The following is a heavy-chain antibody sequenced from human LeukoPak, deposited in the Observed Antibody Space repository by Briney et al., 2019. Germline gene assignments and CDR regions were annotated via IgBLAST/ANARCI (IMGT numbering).Heavy chain of an antibody. CDR3: ARDKSNKGHDC. J-gene: IGHJ4*02. V-gene: IGHV3-7*03. CDR2: INPDGSGT. Sequence: GGSLRLSCAASGFTFSAYWMSWVRQGPGKGLDWVASINPDGSGTRYVDSVKGRFTVFRDYAKNSLYLQMNSLRAEDTAVYYCARDKSNKGHDCWGQGTLVTVSS. CDR1: GFTFSAYW.